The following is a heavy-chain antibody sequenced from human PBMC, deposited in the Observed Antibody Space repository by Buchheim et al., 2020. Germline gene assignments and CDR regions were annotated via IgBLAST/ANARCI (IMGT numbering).Heavy chain of an antibody. D-gene: IGHD3-22*01. V-gene: IGHV3-21*01. J-gene: IGHJ6*02. Sequence: EVQLVESGGGLVKPGGSLRLSCAASGFTFNTYNMNWVRQAPGKGLEWVSSISGSGTYAYYADSVKGRFTVSRDNAKNSLYLRMNSLRAEDAAVYYCARDSSGTIPYYHYGMDVWGQGTT. CDR1: GFTFNTYN. CDR3: ARDSSGTIPYYHYGMDV. CDR2: ISGSGTYA.